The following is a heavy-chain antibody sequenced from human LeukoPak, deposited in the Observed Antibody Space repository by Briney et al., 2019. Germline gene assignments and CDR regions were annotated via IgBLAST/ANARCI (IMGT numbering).Heavy chain of an antibody. Sequence: AAVKVSCEASGYTFTSYGISGVREAPGQGLEWMGWICDFNGNTNYAQKLQGRDTMSTDTSTSTAYMELRSLRSDDTAVYYCARASKLLSGLDAFDIWGQGTMVTVSS. CDR1: GYTFTSYG. CDR2: ICDFNGNT. V-gene: IGHV1-18*01. D-gene: IGHD3-22*01. CDR3: ARASKLLSGLDAFDI. J-gene: IGHJ3*02.